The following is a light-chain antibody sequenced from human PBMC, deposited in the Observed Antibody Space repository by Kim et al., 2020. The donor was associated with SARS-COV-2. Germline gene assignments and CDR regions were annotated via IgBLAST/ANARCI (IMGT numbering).Light chain of an antibody. CDR1: QSVSSN. V-gene: IGKV3-20*01. J-gene: IGKJ1*01. Sequence: EIVMTQSPATLSVSPGERATLSCRASQSVSSNLAWYQQKPGQAPRLLIYSASTRATGIPDRFSGSGSGTDFTLTINRLEPEDFAVYYCQQLGDSPRTFGQGTKVDIK. CDR3: QQLGDSPRT. CDR2: SAS.